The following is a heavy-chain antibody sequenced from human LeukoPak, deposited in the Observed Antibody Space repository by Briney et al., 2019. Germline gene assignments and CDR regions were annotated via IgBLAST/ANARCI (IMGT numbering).Heavy chain of an antibody. CDR3: ARVDDRGHYYDSSGPRKLFDY. Sequence: ASVKVSCKASGYTFTSYYMHWVRQAPGQGLEWMGWINPHSGGTDHAQKFQGRVTMTRDTSIRTAYMELSRLRSDDTAVYYCARVDDRGHYYDSSGPRKLFDYWGQGTLVTVSS. V-gene: IGHV1-2*02. CDR2: INPHSGGT. J-gene: IGHJ4*02. CDR1: GYTFTSYY. D-gene: IGHD3-22*01.